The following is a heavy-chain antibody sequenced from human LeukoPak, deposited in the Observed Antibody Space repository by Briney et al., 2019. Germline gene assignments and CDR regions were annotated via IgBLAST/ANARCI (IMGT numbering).Heavy chain of an antibody. D-gene: IGHD5-12*01. CDR3: AKDLFGGYGPPRDY. CDR2: IGTAGDT. CDR1: GFTFSSYD. J-gene: IGHJ4*02. Sequence: HSGGSLRLSCAASGFTFSSYDMHWVRQATGKGLEWVSAIGTAGDTYYPGSVKGRFTISRDNSKNTLYLQMNSLRAEDTAVYYCAKDLFGGYGPPRDYWGQGTLVTVSS. V-gene: IGHV3-13*01.